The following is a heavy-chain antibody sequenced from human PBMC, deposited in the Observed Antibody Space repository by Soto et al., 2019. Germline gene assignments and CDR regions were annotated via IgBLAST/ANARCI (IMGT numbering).Heavy chain of an antibody. CDR2: IYYSESP. CDR3: ARQAAPDYDSGTLRGFDP. J-gene: IGHJ5*02. D-gene: IGHD3-10*01. CDR1: GGSISSSSYY. V-gene: IGHV4-39*01. Sequence: QLQLQESGPGLVKPSETLSLTCTVSGGSISSSSYYWGWIRQPPGKGLEWIGTIYYSESPYYKPSLRRRLIISVDASSNQYSLTLTSVTAADTAVYFCARQAAPDYDSGTLRGFDPWGQGTLVTVSS.